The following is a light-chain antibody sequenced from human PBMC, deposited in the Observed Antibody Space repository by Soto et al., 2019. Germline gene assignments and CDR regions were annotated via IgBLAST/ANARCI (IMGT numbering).Light chain of an antibody. Sequence: EIVMTQSPATLSVSPGERATLSCRASQSVSSNLAWYQHKPGQAPRVLIYGASTRATGVPARFSGSGSGTEFTLTISSLQSEDFAVYFCQQYNNWPFWTFG. CDR2: GAS. V-gene: IGKV3-15*01. CDR3: QQYNNWPFWT. CDR1: QSVSSN. J-gene: IGKJ1*01.